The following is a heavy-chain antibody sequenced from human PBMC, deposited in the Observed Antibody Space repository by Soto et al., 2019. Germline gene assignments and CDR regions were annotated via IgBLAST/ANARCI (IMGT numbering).Heavy chain of an antibody. V-gene: IGHV3-64D*06. D-gene: IGHD6-19*01. J-gene: IGHJ6*04. CDR3: AKGGLGIALARKDYYYGMYV. Sequence: RVSLRLSCSASGFTFSSYAMHWVRQAPGKGLEYVSAISSNGGSTYYADSVKGRFTISRDNSKNTLYLQMSSLRAEDTHVYYCAKGGLGIALARKDYYYGMYVCGKGTTVTVSS. CDR2: ISSNGGST. CDR1: GFTFSSYA.